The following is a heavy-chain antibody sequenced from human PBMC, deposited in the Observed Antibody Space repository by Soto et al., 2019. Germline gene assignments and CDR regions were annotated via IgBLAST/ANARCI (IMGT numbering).Heavy chain of an antibody. CDR3: ARVGYDLDYYYYMDV. J-gene: IGHJ6*03. Sequence: GGSLRLSCAASGFTFSDYYMSWIRQAPGKGLEWVSYISSSGSTIYYADSVKGRFTISRDNAKNSLYLQMNSLRAEDTAVYYCARVGYDLDYYYYMDVWGKGTTVTVSS. V-gene: IGHV3-11*01. D-gene: IGHD5-12*01. CDR2: ISSSGSTI. CDR1: GFTFSDYY.